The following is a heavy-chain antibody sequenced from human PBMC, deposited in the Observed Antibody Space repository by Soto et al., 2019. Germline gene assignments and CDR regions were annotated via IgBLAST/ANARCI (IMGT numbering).Heavy chain of an antibody. J-gene: IGHJ4*02. Sequence: GASVKVSCKASGGTFSSYAISWVRQAPGQGLEWMGGIIPIFGTANYAQKFQGRVTITADESTSTAYMELSSLRSEDTAVYYCARERSSLVGASYYLDYWGQRTLVTV. CDR2: IIPIFGTA. V-gene: IGHV1-69*13. D-gene: IGHD1-26*01. CDR1: GGTFSSYA. CDR3: ARERSSLVGASYYLDY.